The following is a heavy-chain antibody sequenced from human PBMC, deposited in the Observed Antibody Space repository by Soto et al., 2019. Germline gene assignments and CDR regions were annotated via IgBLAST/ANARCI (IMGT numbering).Heavy chain of an antibody. CDR3: AKGVMATVVTHFDY. D-gene: IGHD4-17*01. CDR2: ISYDGSNK. CDR1: GFTFSSYG. V-gene: IGHV3-30*18. Sequence: QVQLVESGGGVVQPGRSLRLSCAASGFTFSSYGMHWVRQAPGKGLEWVAVISYDGSNKYYADSGKGRFTISRDNSKNTLYLQRHSLRAEDTAVYYCAKGVMATVVTHFDYWGQGTLVTVSS. J-gene: IGHJ4*02.